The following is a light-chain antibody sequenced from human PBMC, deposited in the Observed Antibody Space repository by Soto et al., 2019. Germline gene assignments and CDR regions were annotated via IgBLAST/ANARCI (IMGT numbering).Light chain of an antibody. CDR2: DAF. V-gene: IGKV3-11*01. CDR3: QQRSSWPT. J-gene: IGKJ2*01. CDR1: QSVSSN. Sequence: EIVLTQSPATLSLSPGERATISCRASQSVSSNLAWYQQKLGQAPRLLIYDAFNRATGIPARFSGSGSGTDFTLTISNLEPEDFAVYYCQQRSSWPTFGQGTKLEIK.